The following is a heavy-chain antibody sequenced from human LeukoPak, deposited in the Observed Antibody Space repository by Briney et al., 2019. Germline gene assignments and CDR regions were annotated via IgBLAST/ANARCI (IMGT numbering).Heavy chain of an antibody. CDR2: INPNSGGT. CDR1: GYTFTSYG. CDR3: ARDLFIGSSGSYYSY. J-gene: IGHJ4*02. D-gene: IGHD1-26*01. V-gene: IGHV1-2*02. Sequence: ASVKVSCKASGYTFTSYGISWVRQAPGQGLEWMGWINPNSGGTNYAQKFQGRVTMTRDTSISTAYMELSRLRSDDTAVYYCARDLFIGSSGSYYSYWGQGTLVTVSS.